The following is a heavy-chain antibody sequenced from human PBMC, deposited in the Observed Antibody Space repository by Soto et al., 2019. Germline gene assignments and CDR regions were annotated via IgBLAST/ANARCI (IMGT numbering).Heavy chain of an antibody. J-gene: IGHJ4*02. CDR3: ARQPGYYDSSGYLPDY. Sequence: GESLKISCKGSGYSFTSYWIGWVRQMPGKGLEWMGIIYPGDSDTRYSPSFQGQVTISADKSISTAYLQWSSLKASDTAMYYCARQPGYYDSSGYLPDYWGQGTLVTVS. V-gene: IGHV5-51*01. CDR2: IYPGDSDT. D-gene: IGHD3-22*01. CDR1: GYSFTSYW.